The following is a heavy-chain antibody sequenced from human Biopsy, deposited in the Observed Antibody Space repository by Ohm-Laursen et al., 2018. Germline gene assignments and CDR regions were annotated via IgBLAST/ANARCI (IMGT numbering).Heavy chain of an antibody. CDR1: GFPLSNGRMG. J-gene: IGHJ6*02. CDR3: ARILGSTVTTYSAMDV. CDR2: IFPNDEK. Sequence: TQTLTLTCSVSGFPLSNGRMGVSWIRQPPGKALEWLAHIFPNDEKAYSTSLKSRLTISKDTSKSQVVLTMTNLDPVDTATYYCARILGSTVTTYSAMDVWGQGTTVTVSS. V-gene: IGHV2-26*01. D-gene: IGHD4-17*01.